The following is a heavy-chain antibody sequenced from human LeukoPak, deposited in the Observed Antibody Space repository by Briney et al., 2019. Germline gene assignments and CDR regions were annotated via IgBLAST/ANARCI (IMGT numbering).Heavy chain of an antibody. Sequence: ASVKVSCKASGGTFSSYAISWVRQAPGQGLEWVGRIIPIFGTANYAQKFQGRVTITTDESTSTAYMGLSSLRSEDTAVYYCASGSGRNLFDYWGQGTLVTVSS. CDR2: IIPIFGTA. CDR1: GGTFSSYA. J-gene: IGHJ4*02. V-gene: IGHV1-69*05. D-gene: IGHD6-19*01. CDR3: ASGSGRNLFDY.